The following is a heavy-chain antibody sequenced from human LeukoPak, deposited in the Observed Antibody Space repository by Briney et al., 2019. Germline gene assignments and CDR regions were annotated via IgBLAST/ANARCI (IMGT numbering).Heavy chain of an antibody. Sequence: SETLSLTCTVSGGSISSYYWSWIRQPPGKGLEWIGYIYYSGSTNYNPSLKSRVTISVDTSKNQFSLKLSSVTAADTAVYYCARLQLRCSSTSCYYYYYMDVWGKGTTVTVSS. CDR2: IYYSGST. J-gene: IGHJ6*03. CDR1: GGSISSYY. CDR3: ARLQLRCSSTSCYYYYYMDV. V-gene: IGHV4-59*08. D-gene: IGHD2-2*01.